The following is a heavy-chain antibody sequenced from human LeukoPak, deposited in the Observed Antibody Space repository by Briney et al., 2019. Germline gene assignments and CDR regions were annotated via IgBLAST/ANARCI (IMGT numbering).Heavy chain of an antibody. Sequence: PGRSLRLSCAASGFTFSSHGMHWGRQAPGKGLEWVAVISYDGSNKYADSVKGRFTISRDISKNTLYLQMNSLRAEDTAVYYCAKGLAYYDSGESYYYGMDVWGQGTTVTVSS. CDR3: AKGLAYYDSGESYYYGMDV. V-gene: IGHV3-30*18. CDR1: GFTFSSHG. D-gene: IGHD3-10*01. CDR2: ISYDGSNK. J-gene: IGHJ6*02.